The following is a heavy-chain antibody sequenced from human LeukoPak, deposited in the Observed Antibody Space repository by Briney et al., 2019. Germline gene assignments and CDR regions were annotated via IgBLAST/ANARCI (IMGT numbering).Heavy chain of an antibody. D-gene: IGHD6-19*01. CDR1: GFPFSSYA. Sequence: GGSLRLSCAASGFPFSSYAMSWVRQAPGKGLEWVSAISGSGGSTYYADSVKGRFTISRDNSKNTLYLQMNSLRAEDTAVYYCAKKWIAVAGTRPFDYWGQGTLVTVSS. V-gene: IGHV3-23*01. CDR3: AKKWIAVAGTRPFDY. J-gene: IGHJ4*02. CDR2: ISGSGGST.